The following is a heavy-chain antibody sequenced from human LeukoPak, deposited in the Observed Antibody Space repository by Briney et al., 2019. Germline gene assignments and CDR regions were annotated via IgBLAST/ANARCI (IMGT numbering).Heavy chain of an antibody. CDR3: ARHRKQQRGAGYFDY. Sequence: ASVKVSCKASGFTFTTYGISWVRQAPGQGLEWMGWISTYNGNTNTDYAQKLQGRVTMTTDTSTSTAYMELRSLRSDDTAVYYCARHRKQQRGAGYFDYWGQGTLVTVSS. J-gene: IGHJ4*02. V-gene: IGHV1-18*01. CDR1: GFTFTTYG. D-gene: IGHD6-13*01. CDR2: ISTYNGNT.